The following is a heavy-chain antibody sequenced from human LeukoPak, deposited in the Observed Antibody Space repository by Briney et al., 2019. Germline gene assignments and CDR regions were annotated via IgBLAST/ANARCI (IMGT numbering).Heavy chain of an antibody. Sequence: ASVKVSCKASGYTFTGYYMHWVRQAPGQGLEWMGWINPNSGGTNYAQKFQGRVTMTRDTSISTAYMELSRLRSDDTAVYYCARLYSGSPGRAFDIWGQGTMVTVSS. J-gene: IGHJ3*02. CDR3: ARLYSGSPGRAFDI. D-gene: IGHD1-26*01. CDR1: GYTFTGYY. V-gene: IGHV1-2*02. CDR2: INPNSGGT.